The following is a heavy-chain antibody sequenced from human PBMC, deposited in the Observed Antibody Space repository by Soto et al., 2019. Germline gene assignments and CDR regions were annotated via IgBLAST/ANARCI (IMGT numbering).Heavy chain of an antibody. J-gene: IGHJ5*02. CDR1: GGSISSSNW. CDR3: ASLIVAVTAAKSLNDNWFDP. V-gene: IGHV4-4*02. CDR2: IYHSGST. Sequence: PSETLSLTCAVSGGSISSSNWWSWVRQPPGKGLEWIGEIYHSGSTNYNPSLKSRVTISVDKSKNQFSLKLSSVTAADTAVYYCASLIVAVTAAKSLNDNWFDPWGQGTLVTVSS. D-gene: IGHD2-2*01.